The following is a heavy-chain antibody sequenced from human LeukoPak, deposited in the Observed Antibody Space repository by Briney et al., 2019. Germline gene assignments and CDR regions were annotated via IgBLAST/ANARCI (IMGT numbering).Heavy chain of an antibody. CDR2: IYYSGGT. V-gene: IGHV4-59*12. J-gene: IGHJ6*04. CDR1: GGSISSFY. Sequence: SSETLSLTCTVSGGSISSFYWTWIRQPPGKGLEWIGYIYYSGGTHYNPSLNNRVTISIDTSKNQFSLKLSSLTAADTAVYYCARDRGRISVWGKGTTVTVPS. CDR3: ARDRGRISV. D-gene: IGHD2/OR15-2a*01.